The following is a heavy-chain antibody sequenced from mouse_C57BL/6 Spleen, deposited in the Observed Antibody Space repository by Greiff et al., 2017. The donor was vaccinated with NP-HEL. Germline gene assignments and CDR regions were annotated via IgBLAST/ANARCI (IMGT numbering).Heavy chain of an antibody. D-gene: IGHD1-1*01. V-gene: IGHV1-54*01. Sequence: QVQLQQSGAELVRPGTSVKVSCKASGYAFTNYLIEWVKQRPGQGLEWIGVINPGSGGTNYNEKFKGKATLTADKSSSTAYMQLSSLTSEDSAVYFCARWYYGSSYWGQGTTLTVSS. CDR3: ARWYYGSSY. CDR1: GYAFTNYL. CDR2: INPGSGGT. J-gene: IGHJ2*01.